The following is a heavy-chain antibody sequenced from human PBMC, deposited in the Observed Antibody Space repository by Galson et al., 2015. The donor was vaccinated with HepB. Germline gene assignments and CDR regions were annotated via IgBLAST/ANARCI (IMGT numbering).Heavy chain of an antibody. Sequence: SVKVSCKASGGTFSSYAISWVRQAPGQGLEWMGGIIPILGIANYAQKFQGRVTITADKSTSTAYMELSSLRSEDTAVYYCAREPSSNWYGETAGHDAFDIWGQGTMVTVSS. CDR2: IIPILGIA. CDR1: GGTFSSYA. V-gene: IGHV1-69*10. D-gene: IGHD6-13*01. CDR3: AREPSSNWYGETAGHDAFDI. J-gene: IGHJ3*02.